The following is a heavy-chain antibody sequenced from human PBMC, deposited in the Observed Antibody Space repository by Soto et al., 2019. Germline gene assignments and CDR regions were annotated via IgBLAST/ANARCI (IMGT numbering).Heavy chain of an antibody. V-gene: IGHV3-33*01. J-gene: IGHJ4*02. CDR1: GFTFSSYG. Sequence: GGSLRLSCAASGFTFSSYGMHWVRQAPGKGLGWVAVIWYDGSNKYYADSVKGRFTISRDNSKNTLYLQMNSLRAEDTAVYYCARGITMIVVGFDYWGQGTLVTVSS. D-gene: IGHD3-22*01. CDR3: ARGITMIVVGFDY. CDR2: IWYDGSNK.